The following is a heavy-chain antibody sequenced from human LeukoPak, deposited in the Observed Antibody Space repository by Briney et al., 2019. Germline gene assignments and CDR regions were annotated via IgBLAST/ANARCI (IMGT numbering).Heavy chain of an antibody. CDR2: INTDGSST. D-gene: IGHD4-17*01. V-gene: IGHV3-74*01. J-gene: IGHJ4*02. CDR3: ARARGGDYGAYDY. Sequence: GGSLRLSCAASGFTFSSYWMHWVRQAPGKGLVWVSRINTDGSSTSYADSVKGRFTISRDNAKNTLYLQMNSLRAEDTAVYYCARARGGDYGAYDYWGQGTLVTVSS. CDR1: GFTFSSYW.